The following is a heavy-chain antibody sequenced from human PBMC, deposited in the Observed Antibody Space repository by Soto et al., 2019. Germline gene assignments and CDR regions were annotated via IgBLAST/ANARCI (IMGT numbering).Heavy chain of an antibody. Sequence: ASVKVSCKASGYTFTSYYMHWVRQAPGQGLEWMGIINPSGGSTSHAQKFQGRVTMTRDTSTSTVYMELSSLRSEDTAVYYCARESVDCSGYYYRDAIDIRGQGTMVTVSS. J-gene: IGHJ3*02. V-gene: IGHV1-46*01. CDR3: ARESVDCSGYYYRDAIDI. CDR2: INPSGGST. D-gene: IGHD3-22*01. CDR1: GYTFTSYY.